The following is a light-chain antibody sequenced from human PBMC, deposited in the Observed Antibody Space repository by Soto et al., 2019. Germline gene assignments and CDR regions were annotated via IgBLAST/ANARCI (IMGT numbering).Light chain of an antibody. CDR3: QQLNSYPYT. CDR1: QVISSW. CDR2: SAT. Sequence: IQMTQSPSSVSASVGDRVTISCRASQVISSWLAWYQQKPGKAPKLLIYSATTLQTGVSSRFSGSRSGPEFTLTISSLQPEDFATYYCQQLNSYPYTFAQGTKLEIK. J-gene: IGKJ2*01. V-gene: IGKV1-12*01.